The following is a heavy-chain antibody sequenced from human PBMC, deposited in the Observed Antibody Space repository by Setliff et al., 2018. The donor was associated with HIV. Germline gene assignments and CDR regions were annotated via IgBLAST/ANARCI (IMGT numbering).Heavy chain of an antibody. V-gene: IGHV3-7*01. Sequence: PGGSLRLSCAASGFTFSSYWMSWVRQAPGKGLEWVANIKQDGSEKYYVDSVKGRFTISRDNAKNSLYLQMTSLRAEDTAVYYCARGYDFWSGGDPLGDAFDVWGQGTMVTVSS. J-gene: IGHJ3*01. CDR1: GFTFSSYW. D-gene: IGHD3-3*01. CDR3: ARGYDFWSGGDPLGDAFDV. CDR2: IKQDGSEK.